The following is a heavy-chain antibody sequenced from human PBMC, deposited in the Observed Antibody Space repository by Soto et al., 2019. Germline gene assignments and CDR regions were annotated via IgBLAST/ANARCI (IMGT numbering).Heavy chain of an antibody. J-gene: IGHJ6*02. V-gene: IGHV1-2*02. Sequence: ASVKVSCKASEYTFIGFHLHWVRHAPGQGLEWMGWINPKSGDTKYAQKFQGRVTLTRDTSISTAYMELSSLRSEDTAVYYCARGAMVRGVTYGMDVWGQGTTVTVSS. CDR3: ARGAMVRGVTYGMDV. CDR2: INPKSGDT. D-gene: IGHD3-10*01. CDR1: EYTFIGFH.